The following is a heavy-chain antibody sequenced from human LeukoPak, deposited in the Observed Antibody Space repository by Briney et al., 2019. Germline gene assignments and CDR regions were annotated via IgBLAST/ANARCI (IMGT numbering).Heavy chain of an antibody. Sequence: GGSLRLSCAASGFSFSSYAMSWVRQAPGKGLEWVSGISGSGGSTYYADSVKGRFTISRDNSKNTLYLQMNSLRAEDMAVYYCAKDGGQGADYWGQGTLVSVSS. D-gene: IGHD3-16*01. CDR2: ISGSGGST. V-gene: IGHV3-23*01. J-gene: IGHJ4*02. CDR1: GFSFSSYA. CDR3: AKDGGQGADY.